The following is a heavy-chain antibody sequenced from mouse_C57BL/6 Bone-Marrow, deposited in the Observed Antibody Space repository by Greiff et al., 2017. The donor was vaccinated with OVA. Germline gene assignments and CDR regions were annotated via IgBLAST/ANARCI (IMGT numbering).Heavy chain of an antibody. D-gene: IGHD3-2*02. CDR3: ARELSGPLYYAMDY. Sequence: QVQLQQPGAELVKPGASVKLSCKASGYTFTSYWMHWVKQRPGQGLEWIGMIHPNSGSTNYNEKFKSKATLTVDKSSSTAYMQLSSLTSEDSAVYYCARELSGPLYYAMDYWGQGTSVTVSS. J-gene: IGHJ4*01. V-gene: IGHV1-64*01. CDR2: IHPNSGST. CDR1: GYTFTSYW.